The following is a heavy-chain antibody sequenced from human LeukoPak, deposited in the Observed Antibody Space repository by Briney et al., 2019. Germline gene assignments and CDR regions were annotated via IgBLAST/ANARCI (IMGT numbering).Heavy chain of an antibody. CDR2: INWNGGST. J-gene: IGHJ4*02. Sequence: GGSLRLSCAASGFTFDDYGMSWVRQAPGKGLEWVSGINWNGGSTGYADSVKGRFTISRDNAKNSLYLQMNSLRAEDTALYYCARGLGRGSGSSPFDYWGQGTLVTVSS. V-gene: IGHV3-20*04. CDR1: GFTFDDYG. D-gene: IGHD3-10*01. CDR3: ARGLGRGSGSSPFDY.